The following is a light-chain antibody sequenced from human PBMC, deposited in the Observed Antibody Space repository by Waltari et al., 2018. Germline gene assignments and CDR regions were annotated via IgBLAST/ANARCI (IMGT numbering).Light chain of an antibody. Sequence: QPMLTQPPSLSGAPRQGVTISCSGSNSNIGTNAVSWYQHLPGQAPKLLIYYKNLVASGVSDRFSGSKSGTSASLAISRLQADDEAHYYCATWDDSLRGPVFGGGTKLTVL. J-gene: IGLJ3*02. CDR2: YKN. CDR1: NSNIGTNA. CDR3: ATWDDSLRGPV. V-gene: IGLV1-36*01.